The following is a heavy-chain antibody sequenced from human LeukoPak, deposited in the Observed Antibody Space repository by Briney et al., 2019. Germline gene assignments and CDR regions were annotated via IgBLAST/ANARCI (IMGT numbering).Heavy chain of an antibody. CDR2: IKQDGSEK. CDR1: GFPFGNYA. CDR3: ARGAHYYGSGS. Sequence: GGSLRLSCVASGFPFGNYAMSWVRQAPGKGLEWVANIKQDGSEKYYVDSVKGRFTISRDNAKNSLYLQMNSLRAEDTAVYYCARGAHYYGSGSWGQGTLVTVSS. D-gene: IGHD3-10*01. V-gene: IGHV3-7*01. J-gene: IGHJ4*02.